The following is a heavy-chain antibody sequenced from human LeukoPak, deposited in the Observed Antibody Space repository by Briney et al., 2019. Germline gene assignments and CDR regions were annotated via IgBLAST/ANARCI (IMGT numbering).Heavy chain of an antibody. J-gene: IGHJ4*02. D-gene: IGHD6-6*01. CDR3: ARYKDRYSSPSNFEF. Sequence: ASVKVSCKASGYDFKNYGIMWVRQAPGQGLEWMGCISGFSGDTKFGPKFQGRVTLTADTSTATAYMEVRSLRSDDTATYYCARYKDRYSSPSNFEFWGQGTQVTASS. CDR1: GYDFKNYG. CDR2: ISGFSGDT. V-gene: IGHV1-18*01.